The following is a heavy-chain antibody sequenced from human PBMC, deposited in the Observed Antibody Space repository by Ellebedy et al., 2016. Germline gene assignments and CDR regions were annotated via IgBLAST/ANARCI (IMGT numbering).Heavy chain of an antibody. CDR1: GYTFTSYG. D-gene: IGHD3-9*01. CDR2: VRPNNGYT. V-gene: IGHV1-18*04. CDR3: ARYYDILTGYYNCDY. Sequence: ASVKVSXXASGYTFTSYGISWVRQAPGQGLEWMGWVRPNNGYTNYAQKLQGRVTMTTDTSTSTAYMELRSLRSDDTAVYYYARYYDILTGYYNCDYWGQGTLVTVSS. J-gene: IGHJ4*02.